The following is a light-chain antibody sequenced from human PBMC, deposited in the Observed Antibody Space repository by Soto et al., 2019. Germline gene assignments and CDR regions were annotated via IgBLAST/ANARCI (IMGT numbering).Light chain of an antibody. CDR3: CSFAAGSTPYV. CDR2: EGS. V-gene: IGLV2-23*01. J-gene: IGLJ1*01. Sequence: QSALTQPASVSGSPGQSITISCTGTSSDVGNYNLVSWYQHHPGKAPKLMIYEGSKRPSGLSNRFSGSKSGNTASLTISGLQAEDEADYYCCSFAAGSTPYVFGSGTKVNV. CDR1: SSDVGNYNL.